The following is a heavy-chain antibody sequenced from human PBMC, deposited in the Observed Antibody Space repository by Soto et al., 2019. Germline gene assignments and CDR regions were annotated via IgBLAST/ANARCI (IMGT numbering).Heavy chain of an antibody. CDR2: INPDGSGE. Sequence: GGSLRLSCAASGFSFEIYWMGWVRQAPGKGLEWVANINPDGSGEYYLDSVKGRFTISRDNAKNSVYLQMNSLVGDDTAVYYCARENWFFDYWGQGTPVTAPQ. V-gene: IGHV3-7*01. CDR3: ARENWFFDY. J-gene: IGHJ4*02. D-gene: IGHD3-10*01. CDR1: GFSFEIYW.